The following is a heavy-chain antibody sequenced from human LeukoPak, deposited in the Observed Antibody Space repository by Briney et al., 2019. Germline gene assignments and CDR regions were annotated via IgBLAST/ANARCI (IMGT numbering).Heavy chain of an antibody. CDR3: ARRLKTGTTLGSYFDN. V-gene: IGHV4-34*01. D-gene: IGHD1-1*01. Sequence: PSETLSLTCAVYGGSFSGYYWSWIRQPPGKGLEWIGEINHSGSTNYNPSLKSRVTISVDTSKNQFSLKLSSVTAADTAVYYCARRLKTGTTLGSYFDNWGQGTLVTVSS. CDR1: GGSFSGYY. CDR2: INHSGST. J-gene: IGHJ4*02.